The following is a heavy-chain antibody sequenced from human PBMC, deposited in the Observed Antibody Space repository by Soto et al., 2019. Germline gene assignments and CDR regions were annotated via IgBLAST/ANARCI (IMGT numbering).Heavy chain of an antibody. J-gene: IGHJ4*01. Sequence: ELQLVESGGGLVQPGGSLRLSCAASGFTFSNAWMSWVRQAPGKGLEWVADINPVESEKYYVDSVKGRFTVSRDNAKNSLYRQMNSLRVEDTALYYCARDPAWVSLDYWGLGTLVTVSS. CDR3: ARDPAWVSLDY. CDR2: INPVESEK. V-gene: IGHV3-7*01. D-gene: IGHD6-13*01. CDR1: GFTFSNAW.